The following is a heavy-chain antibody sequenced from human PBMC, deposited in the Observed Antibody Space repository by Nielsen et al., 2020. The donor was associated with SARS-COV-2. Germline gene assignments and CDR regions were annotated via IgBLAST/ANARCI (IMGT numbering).Heavy chain of an antibody. J-gene: IGHJ4*02. Sequence: GGSLRLSCAASGFTFSSYSMNWVRQAPGKGLEWVSSISSSSSYIYYADSVKGRFTISRDNAKNSLYLQMNSLRAEDTAVYYCAREHYDILTGYSHGEFDYWGQGTLVTVSS. CDR1: GFTFSSYS. CDR3: AREHYDILTGYSHGEFDY. D-gene: IGHD3-9*01. V-gene: IGHV3-21*01. CDR2: ISSSSSYI.